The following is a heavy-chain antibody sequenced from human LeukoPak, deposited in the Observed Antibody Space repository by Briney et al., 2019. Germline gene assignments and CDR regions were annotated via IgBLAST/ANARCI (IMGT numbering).Heavy chain of an antibody. V-gene: IGHV3-48*04. CDR2: ISTSSSSI. CDR3: ARDSIFGVVITPSDFDY. Sequence: GGSLRLSCAASGFTFSSYSMNWVRQAPGKGLEWVSYISTSSSSIYYTDSVKGRFTISRDNAKNSLYLQMNSLRAEDTAVYYCARDSIFGVVITPSDFDYWGQGTLVTVSS. CDR1: GFTFSSYS. D-gene: IGHD3-3*01. J-gene: IGHJ4*02.